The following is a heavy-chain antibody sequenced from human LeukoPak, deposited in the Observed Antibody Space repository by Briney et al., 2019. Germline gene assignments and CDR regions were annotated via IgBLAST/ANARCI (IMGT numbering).Heavy chain of an antibody. CDR1: TDSFSSHY. CDR3: ARDLITVTKGFDI. CDR2: ISYIGST. Sequence: SETPSLTCAVSTDSFSSHYWSWVRQPPGKGLEWIGYISYIGSTNYNPSLKSRVTISIDTSKNQFSLRLRSVTAADTAVYYCARDLITVTKGFDIWGQGTMVSVSS. V-gene: IGHV4-59*11. J-gene: IGHJ3*02. D-gene: IGHD4-17*01.